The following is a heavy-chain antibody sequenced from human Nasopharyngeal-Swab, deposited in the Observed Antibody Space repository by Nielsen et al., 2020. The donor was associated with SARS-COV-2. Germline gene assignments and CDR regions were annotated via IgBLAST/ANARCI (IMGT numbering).Heavy chain of an antibody. CDR3: ARELRRGAFDL. D-gene: IGHD3-10*01. CDR2: TYYAGTT. CDR1: GGYVSSYY. V-gene: IGHV4-59*02. J-gene: IGHJ3*01. Sequence: SETLSLTCSVSGGYVSSYYRSWIRRAPGKGLEWIGYTYYAGTTNYNPSLKSRVTISSDTSENQFSLRLSSVTAADSAVYFCARELRRGAFDLWGQGTMVTVSS.